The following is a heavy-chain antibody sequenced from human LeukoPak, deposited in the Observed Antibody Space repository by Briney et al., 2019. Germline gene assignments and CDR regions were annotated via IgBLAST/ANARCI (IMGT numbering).Heavy chain of an antibody. Sequence: GGSLRLSCAASGFTFSGYGMHWVRQAPGKGLEWVAFIRYDGTNEYFADSVKGRFTISRDNSKNTLYLQMNSLRPEDTAVYYCAKDRGSYYGDYFDYWGQGTLVTASS. D-gene: IGHD1-26*01. CDR3: AKDRGSYYGDYFDY. J-gene: IGHJ4*02. CDR2: IRYDGTNE. CDR1: GFTFSGYG. V-gene: IGHV3-30*02.